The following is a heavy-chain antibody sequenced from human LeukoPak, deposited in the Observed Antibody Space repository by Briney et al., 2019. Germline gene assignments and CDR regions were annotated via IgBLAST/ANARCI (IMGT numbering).Heavy chain of an antibody. CDR1: GGSFSGYY. CDR3: ARGGQQWLVEYYFDY. D-gene: IGHD6-19*01. CDR2: INHSGST. V-gene: IGHV4-34*01. Sequence: SETLSLTCAVYGGSFSGYYWSWIRQPPGEGLEWIGEINHSGSTNYNPSLKSRVTISVDTSKNQFSLKLSSVTAADTAVYYCARGGQQWLVEYYFDYWGQGTLVIVSS. J-gene: IGHJ4*02.